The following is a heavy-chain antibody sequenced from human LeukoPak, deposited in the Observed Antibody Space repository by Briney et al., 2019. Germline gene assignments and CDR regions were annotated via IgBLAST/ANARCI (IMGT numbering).Heavy chain of an antibody. CDR1: GFTFSSYA. Sequence: GGSLRLSCAASGFTFSSYAMNWVRQTPGKGPEWVSSISDSGASTYYADSVKGRFTISRDNSKNTLYLQMNSLRVEDTAVYYCAKGPQLGVRFADYWGQGTLVTVSS. D-gene: IGHD3-3*01. J-gene: IGHJ4*02. CDR3: AKGPQLGVRFADY. V-gene: IGHV3-23*01. CDR2: ISDSGAST.